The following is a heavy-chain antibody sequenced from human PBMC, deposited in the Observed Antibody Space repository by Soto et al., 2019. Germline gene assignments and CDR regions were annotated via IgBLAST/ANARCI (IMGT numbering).Heavy chain of an antibody. J-gene: IGHJ4*02. D-gene: IGHD6-19*01. CDR1: GFSVRTDY. Sequence: EVQLVESGGDLIQPGGSLRLSCAASGFSVRTDYMTWVRQPPGKGLEWVSVIYRDGTKYYGDSVKGRFTISRDNSKKTVYLQMNNLRVDDTALYDCGRATGGTGWAWVDYWGQGTLVTVSS. CDR2: IYRDGTK. V-gene: IGHV3-53*01. CDR3: GRATGGTGWAWVDY.